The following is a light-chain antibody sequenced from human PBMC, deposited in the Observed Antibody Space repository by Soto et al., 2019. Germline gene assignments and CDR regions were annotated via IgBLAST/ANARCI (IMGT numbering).Light chain of an antibody. Sequence: EIVMTQSPGTLSVSPGERATLSCRATQSVGSNLAWYQHKPGQAPRLLIYGASTRANDVPARFSGSGSGTDVTLTISSLEPEDFAVYYCQQRSNWPPVTFGGGTKVEIK. CDR2: GAS. J-gene: IGKJ4*01. CDR3: QQRSNWPPVT. CDR1: QSVGSN. V-gene: IGKV3-11*01.